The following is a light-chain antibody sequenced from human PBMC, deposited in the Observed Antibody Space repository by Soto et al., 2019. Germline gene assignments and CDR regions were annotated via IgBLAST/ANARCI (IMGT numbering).Light chain of an antibody. CDR3: QQSYSTPLT. CDR1: QSISSY. J-gene: IGKJ4*01. CDR2: AAS. Sequence: DIQMTQSPSSLSASVGDRVTITCRASQSISSYLNWYQQKPGKAPKLLIYAASSLQSGVPSRSSGSGSGTDFTLTISSLQPEDFATYYCQQSYSTPLTFGGGTKADIK. V-gene: IGKV1-39*01.